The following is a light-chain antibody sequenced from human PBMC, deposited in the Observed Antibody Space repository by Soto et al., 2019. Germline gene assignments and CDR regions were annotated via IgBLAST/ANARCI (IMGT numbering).Light chain of an antibody. CDR3: QQYNNWLYT. Sequence: EIVMTQSPATLSVSPGERATLSCRASQSVSSNLASYQQKPGQAPRLLIYGASTRATGIPARFSGSGSGTEFTLTISSLQSEDFALYYCQQYNNWLYTFGQGTKLEIK. J-gene: IGKJ2*01. V-gene: IGKV3D-15*01. CDR2: GAS. CDR1: QSVSSN.